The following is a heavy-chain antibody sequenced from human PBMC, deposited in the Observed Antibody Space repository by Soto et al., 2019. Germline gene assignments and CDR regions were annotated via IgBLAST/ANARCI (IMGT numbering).Heavy chain of an antibody. D-gene: IGHD2-15*01. CDR3: ARDLIVVLVAAELVGGMGV. V-gene: IGHV3-30-3*01. J-gene: IGHJ6*04. CDR2: ISYDGSNK. CDR1: GFTFSSYA. Sequence: PGGSLRLSCAASGFTFSSYAMHWVRQAPGKGLEWVAVISYDGSNKYYADSVKGRFTISRDNSKNTLYLQMNSLRAEDTAVYYCARDLIVVLVAAELVGGMGVWGKGTTVTV.